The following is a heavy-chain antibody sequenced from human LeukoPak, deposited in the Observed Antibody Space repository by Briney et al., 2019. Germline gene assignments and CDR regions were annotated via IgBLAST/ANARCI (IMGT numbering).Heavy chain of an antibody. CDR3: AKWGSSGIPGRGADY. Sequence: GGSLRLSCAASGFTFSSYAMNWVRQAPGKGLEWVSGISGTGGSTYYADSVKGRFTISRDNSKNTLYLQMNSLRAEDTAVYYCAKWGSSGIPGRGADYWGQGTLVTVSS. V-gene: IGHV3-23*01. D-gene: IGHD3-16*01. CDR1: GFTFSSYA. J-gene: IGHJ4*02. CDR2: ISGTGGST.